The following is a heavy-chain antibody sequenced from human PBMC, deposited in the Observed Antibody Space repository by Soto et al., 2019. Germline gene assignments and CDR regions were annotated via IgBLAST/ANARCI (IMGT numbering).Heavy chain of an antibody. Sequence: PGWSLRLSCAASGFTFSSYSMNWVRQAPGKGLEWLSSISSSSSYIYYADSVKGRFTISRDNAKNSLYLQMNSLRAEDTAVYYCARVIPVEDAFDIWGQGTMVTVSS. CDR2: ISSSSSYI. D-gene: IGHD6-19*01. V-gene: IGHV3-21*01. CDR1: GFTFSSYS. J-gene: IGHJ3*02. CDR3: ARVIPVEDAFDI.